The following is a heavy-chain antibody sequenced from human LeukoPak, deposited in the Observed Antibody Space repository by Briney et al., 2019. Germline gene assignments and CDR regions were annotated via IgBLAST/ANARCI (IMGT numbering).Heavy chain of an antibody. J-gene: IGHJ5*02. Sequence: ASVKVSCKASGSTFTSYDINWVRQATGQGLEWMGWMNPNSGNTGYAQKFQGRVTMTRNTSISTAYMELSSLRSEDTAVYYCARATYYYDSSGGNWFDPWGQGTLVTVSS. CDR1: GSTFTSYD. D-gene: IGHD3-22*01. CDR3: ARATYYYDSSGGNWFDP. V-gene: IGHV1-8*01. CDR2: MNPNSGNT.